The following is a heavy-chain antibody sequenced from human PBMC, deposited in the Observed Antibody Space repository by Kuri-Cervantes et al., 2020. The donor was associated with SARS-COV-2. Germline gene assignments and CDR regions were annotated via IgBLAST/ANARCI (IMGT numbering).Heavy chain of an antibody. D-gene: IGHD3-16*01. V-gene: IGHV3-43*01. Sequence: GESLKISCATSGFTFGNYFMHWVRQRPGKGLEWVSLISWDGGSTYYADSVKGRFTTSRDNSKDSLFLQMNSLRSEDTAFYYCSSGGSQREWYYWGQGTLVTVSS. CDR1: GFTFGNYF. CDR2: ISWDGGST. J-gene: IGHJ4*02. CDR3: SSGGSQREWYY.